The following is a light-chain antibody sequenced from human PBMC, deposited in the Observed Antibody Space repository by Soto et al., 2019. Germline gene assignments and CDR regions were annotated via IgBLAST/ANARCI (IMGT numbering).Light chain of an antibody. Sequence: DIVMPQSPLSLPVTPGEPASISCRSSQSLLHSNGYNYLDWYLQKPGQSPQLLIYLGSNRASGVPDRVSGSGSGTDFTLKISRVEAEDVGVYYFMQALHSWTFGQGTKVEIK. CDR2: LGS. CDR3: MQALHSWT. V-gene: IGKV2-28*01. J-gene: IGKJ1*01. CDR1: QSLLHSNGYNY.